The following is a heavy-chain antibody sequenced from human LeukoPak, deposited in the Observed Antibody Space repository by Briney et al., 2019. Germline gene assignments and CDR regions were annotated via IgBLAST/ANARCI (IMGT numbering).Heavy chain of an antibody. D-gene: IGHD1-7*01. CDR1: GYTLTELS. CDR2: FDPEDGET. V-gene: IGHV1-24*01. CDR3: ATDRTGTKYFDY. Sequence: GASVKVSCKVSGYTLTELSMHWVRQAPGKGLEWMGGFDPEDGETIYAQRFQGRVTMTEDTSTDTAYMELSSLRSEDTAVYYCATDRTGTKYFDYWGQGTLVTVSS. J-gene: IGHJ4*02.